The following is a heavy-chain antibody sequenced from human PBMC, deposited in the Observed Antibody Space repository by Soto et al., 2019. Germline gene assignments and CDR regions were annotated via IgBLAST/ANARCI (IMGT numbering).Heavy chain of an antibody. CDR3: ARLKVDYGDSLDY. CDR2: IYYSGST. Sequence: SETLSLTCTVSGGSVSSGSYYWSWIRQPPGKGLEWIGYIYYSGSTNYNPSLKSRVTISVDTSKNQFSLKLSSVTAADTAVYYSARLKVDYGDSLDYWGQGTLVTVSS. CDR1: GGSVSSGSYY. D-gene: IGHD4-17*01. V-gene: IGHV4-61*01. J-gene: IGHJ4*02.